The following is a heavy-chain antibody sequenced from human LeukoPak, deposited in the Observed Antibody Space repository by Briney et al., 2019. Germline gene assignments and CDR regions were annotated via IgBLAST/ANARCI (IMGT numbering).Heavy chain of an antibody. Sequence: SETLSLTCTVSGGSINNYYWSWIRQPPGKGLEWIGYIQYGGRTYYSPSLKSRVTISMDLSKIQFSLKMSSVTAADTTVYYCARDFFGDFDHWGQGILVTVSS. CDR3: ARDFFGDFDH. V-gene: IGHV4-59*01. D-gene: IGHD2/OR15-2a*01. CDR2: IQYGGRT. CDR1: GGSINNYY. J-gene: IGHJ4*02.